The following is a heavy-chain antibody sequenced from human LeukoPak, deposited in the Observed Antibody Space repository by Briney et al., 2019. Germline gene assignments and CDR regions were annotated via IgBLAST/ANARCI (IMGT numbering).Heavy chain of an antibody. CDR1: GGSISSSNLY. J-gene: IGHJ4*02. CDR3: ARERTFSGYFST. CDR2: IYYSGST. D-gene: IGHD3-22*01. Sequence: PSETLSLTCTVSGGSISSSNLYWGWIRQPPGKGLEWIGSIYYSGSTYYNPSLKSRVTISVDTSKNQFSLRLSSVTAADTAVYYCARERTFSGYFSTWGQGTLVTVSS. V-gene: IGHV4-39*07.